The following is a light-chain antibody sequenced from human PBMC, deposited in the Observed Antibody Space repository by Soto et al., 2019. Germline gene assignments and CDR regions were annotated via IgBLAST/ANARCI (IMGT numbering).Light chain of an antibody. CDR3: QQYNNWPPIT. CDR1: QSVSSN. J-gene: IGKJ5*01. CDR2: GAS. V-gene: IGKV3-15*01. Sequence: EVVLTQSPATLSVSPGERATLSCRASQSVSSNLAWYQQKPGQAPRLLIYGASTGATGIPARFSGSGSGTEFTLTISSLQSEDFAVYYCQQYNNWPPITFGQGTRLEIK.